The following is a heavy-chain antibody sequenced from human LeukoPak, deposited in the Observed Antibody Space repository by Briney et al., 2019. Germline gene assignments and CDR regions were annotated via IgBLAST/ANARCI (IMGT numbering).Heavy chain of an antibody. CDR2: ISGRGDLE. J-gene: IGHJ6*03. Sequence: GGSLRLSCAASGVTFSNDGMDWVRQAPGKGLEWVSTISGRGDLEFYTESVKGRFTISRDHSKNTVHLQMDSLRAEDTAIYYCAREGDFWSGYPIDHYYYMDVWGKGTTVTVTS. CDR1: GVTFSNDG. V-gene: IGHV3-23*01. D-gene: IGHD3-3*01. CDR3: AREGDFWSGYPIDHYYYMDV.